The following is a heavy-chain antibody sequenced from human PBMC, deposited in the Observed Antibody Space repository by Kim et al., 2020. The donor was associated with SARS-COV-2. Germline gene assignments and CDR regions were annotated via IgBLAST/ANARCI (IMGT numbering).Heavy chain of an antibody. V-gene: IGHV3-30-3*01. CDR2: ISYDGSNK. CDR3: ARDHRLVGFGEVVAY. CDR1: GFTFSSYA. D-gene: IGHD3-10*01. J-gene: IGHJ4*01. Sequence: GGSLRLSCAASGFTFSSYAMHWVRQAPGKGLEWVAVISYDGSNKYYADSVKGRFTISRDNSKNTLYLQMNSLRAEDTAVYYCARDHRLVGFGEVVAYWG.